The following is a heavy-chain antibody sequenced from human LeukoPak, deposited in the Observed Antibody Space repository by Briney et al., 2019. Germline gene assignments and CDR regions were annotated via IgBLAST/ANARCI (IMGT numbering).Heavy chain of an antibody. CDR3: ARDGGQYSSPEYYFDY. CDR1: GFTFSSYA. CDR2: ISSNGGST. Sequence: GGSLRLSCAASGFTFSSYAMLWVRQAPGKGLEYVSAISSNGGSTYYANSVKGRFTISRDNSKNTLYLQMGSLRAEDMAVYYCARDGGQYSSPEYYFDYWGQGTLVTVSS. J-gene: IGHJ4*02. D-gene: IGHD6-6*01. V-gene: IGHV3-64*01.